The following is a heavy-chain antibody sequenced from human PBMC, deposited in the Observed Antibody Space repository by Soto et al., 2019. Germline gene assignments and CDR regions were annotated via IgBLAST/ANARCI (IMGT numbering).Heavy chain of an antibody. CDR3: AHVFTSLAPFDS. Sequence: QITLKESGPALVKPTQTLTLTCTFSGFSLSTSGVGVGWIRQPPGKALEWLGFIYWDEAKRYSPSLKSRLTITTDTSTIQVVLTMTNMDPVDTATYYCAHVFTSLAPFDSWGQGPLVTVSA. J-gene: IGHJ4*02. CDR2: IYWDEAK. D-gene: IGHD3-10*02. CDR1: GFSLSTSGVG. V-gene: IGHV2-5*02.